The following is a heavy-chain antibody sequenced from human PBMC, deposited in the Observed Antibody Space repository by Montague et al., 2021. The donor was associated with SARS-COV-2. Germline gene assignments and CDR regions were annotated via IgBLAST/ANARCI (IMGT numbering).Heavy chain of an antibody. J-gene: IGHJ4*02. V-gene: IGHV4-39*01. CDR1: GGSISSSNYY. CDR3: ARETYTSGWFQQSDY. Sequence: SETLSLTCTVSGGSISSSNYYWGWIRQPPGKGLEWIGSIYYSGTTYYNPSLQSRVTISVETSKKQFSLKLSSVTAADTAVYYCARETYTSGWFQQSDYWGQGTLVTVSS. CDR2: IYYSGTT. D-gene: IGHD6-19*01.